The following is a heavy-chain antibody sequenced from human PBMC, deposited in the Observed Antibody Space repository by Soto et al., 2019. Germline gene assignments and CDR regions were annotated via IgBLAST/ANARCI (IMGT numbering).Heavy chain of an antibody. CDR3: TSAMSSIDF. V-gene: IGHV4-59*01. J-gene: IGHJ4*02. CDR1: GGSLSSFY. CDR2: LYYGTST. Sequence: PSETLSLTCTVSGGSLSSFYWSWIRQSPGKGLEWIGCLYYGTSTYYNPSLKSRVTISVDASKNQVSLNLTSVTAADTAVYYCTSAMSSIDFWGQGTLVTVSS.